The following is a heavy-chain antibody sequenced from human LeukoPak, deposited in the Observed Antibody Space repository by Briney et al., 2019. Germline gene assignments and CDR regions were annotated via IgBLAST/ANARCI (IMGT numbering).Heavy chain of an antibody. V-gene: IGHV3-30-3*01. CDR1: GFTFSNYA. CDR3: ARDKDVWGSYSPYFDY. CDR2: ISYDGSNK. D-gene: IGHD3-16*01. Sequence: GGSLRLSCAASGFTFSNYAMHWVRQAPGKGLEWVAVISYDGSNKYYADSVKGRFTISRDNSKNTLYLQMNSLRAEDTAVYYCARDKDVWGSYSPYFDYWGQGTLVTVSS. J-gene: IGHJ4*02.